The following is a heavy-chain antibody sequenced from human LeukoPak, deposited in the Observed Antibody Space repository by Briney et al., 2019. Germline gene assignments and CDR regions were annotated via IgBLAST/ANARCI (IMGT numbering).Heavy chain of an antibody. CDR1: GFTFSSYG. V-gene: IGHV3-33*01. Sequence: PGGSLRLSCAASGFTFSSYGMHWVRQAPGKGLEGVAVIWYDGSNKYYADSVKGRFTISRDNSKNTLYLQMNSLRAEDTAVYYCARVAVRGVMFDYWGQGTLVTVSS. D-gene: IGHD3-10*01. CDR2: IWYDGSNK. CDR3: ARVAVRGVMFDY. J-gene: IGHJ4*02.